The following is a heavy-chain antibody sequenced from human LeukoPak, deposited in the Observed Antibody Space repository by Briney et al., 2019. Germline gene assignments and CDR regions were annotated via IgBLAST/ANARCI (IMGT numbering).Heavy chain of an antibody. Sequence: GGSLRLSCATSGFTFSSYGMHWVRQAPGKGLEWVAFIRYDGSNKYYADSVKGRFTISRDNSKNTLYLQMNSLRAEDTAVYYCTTEPPMDFFVVLPAWGQGTLVTVSS. CDR3: TTEPPMDFFVVLPA. CDR1: GFTFSSYG. D-gene: IGHD2-2*01. CDR2: IRYDGSNK. J-gene: IGHJ5*02. V-gene: IGHV3-30*02.